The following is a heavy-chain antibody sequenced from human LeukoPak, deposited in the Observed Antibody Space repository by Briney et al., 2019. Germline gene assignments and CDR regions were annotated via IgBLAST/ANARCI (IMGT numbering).Heavy chain of an antibody. CDR2: INHSGST. Sequence: SETPSLTCAVYGGSFSGYYWSWIRQPPGKGLGWIGEINHSGSTNYNPSLKSRVTISVDTSKNQFSLKLSSVTAADTAVYYCARAAAGDSDYWGQGTLVTVSS. D-gene: IGHD7-27*01. V-gene: IGHV4-34*01. CDR1: GGSFSGYY. CDR3: ARAAAGDSDY. J-gene: IGHJ4*02.